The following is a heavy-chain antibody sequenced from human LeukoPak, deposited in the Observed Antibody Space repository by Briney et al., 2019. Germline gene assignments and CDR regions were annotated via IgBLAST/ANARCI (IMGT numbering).Heavy chain of an antibody. Sequence: GGSLRLSCAASGFTFSSYEMNWVRQAPGKGLEWDSYISSSGSTIYYADSVKGRFTISRDNAKNSLYLQMNSLRAEDTAVYYCASSTTAYDFSSGYYNYFDYWGQGSLVTVSS. CDR3: ASSTTAYDFSSGYYNYFDY. CDR2: ISSSGSTI. V-gene: IGHV3-48*03. D-gene: IGHD3-3*01. CDR1: GFTFSSYE. J-gene: IGHJ4*02.